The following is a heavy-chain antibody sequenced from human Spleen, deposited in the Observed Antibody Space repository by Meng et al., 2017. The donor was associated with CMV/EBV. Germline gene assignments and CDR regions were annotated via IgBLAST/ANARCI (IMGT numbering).Heavy chain of an antibody. CDR2: INPNSGGT. J-gene: IGHJ4*02. CDR3: ARALSGSSGWSGFDY. V-gene: IGHV1-2*02. Sequence: ASVKVSCKASGYTFTGYYMHWVRQAPGQGLEWMGWINPNSGGTNYAQKFQGRVTMTRDTSISTAYMELSRLRSDDTAVYYCARALSGSSGWSGFDYWGQGTLVTVSS. CDR1: GYTFTGYY. D-gene: IGHD6-19*01.